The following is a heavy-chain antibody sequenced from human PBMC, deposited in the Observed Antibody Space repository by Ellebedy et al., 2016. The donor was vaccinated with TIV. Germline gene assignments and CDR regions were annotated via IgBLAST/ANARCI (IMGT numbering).Heavy chain of an antibody. CDR2: INHSGST. J-gene: IGHJ6*02. CDR3: ARGGAGFLESGGVWYYYYYYGMDV. D-gene: IGHD3-3*01. CDR1: GGSFSGYY. V-gene: IGHV4-34*01. Sequence: MPSETLSLTCAVYGGSFSGYYWSWIRQPPGKGLEWIGEINHSGSTNYNPSLKSRVTISVDTSKNQFSLKLSSVTAADTAVYYCARGGAGFLESGGVWYYYYYYGMDVWGQGTTVTVSS.